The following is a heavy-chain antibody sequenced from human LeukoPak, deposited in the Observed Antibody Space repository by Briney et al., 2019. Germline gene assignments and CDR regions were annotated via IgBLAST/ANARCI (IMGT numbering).Heavy chain of an antibody. CDR3: ARDRPPYYYDSSGYKGAFDI. CDR1: GYTVTSYA. D-gene: IGHD3-22*01. V-gene: IGHV7-4-1*02. J-gene: IGHJ3*02. Sequence: ASVKLSCKASGYTVTSYAMNWVRQAPGQGLEWMGWINTNTGNPTYAQGFTGRFVFSLDTSVSTAYLQISSLKAEDTAVYYCARDRPPYYYDSSGYKGAFDIWGQGTMVTVSS. CDR2: INTNTGNP.